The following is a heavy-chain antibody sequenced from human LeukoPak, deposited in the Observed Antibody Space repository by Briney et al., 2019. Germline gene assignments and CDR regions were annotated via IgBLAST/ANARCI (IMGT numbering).Heavy chain of an antibody. CDR2: IYTSGST. J-gene: IGHJ4*02. CDR1: GNSISSGDNY. CDR3: ARASYSYDINGWVPFDY. Sequence: SETLSLTCTVSGNSISSGDNYWSWIRQPAGKGLEWIGRIYTSGSTNYNPSLKSRVTISGDTSKNQFSLRLSSVTAADTAAYYCARASYSYDINGWVPFDYWGQGTLVTVSS. V-gene: IGHV4-61*02. D-gene: IGHD3-22*01.